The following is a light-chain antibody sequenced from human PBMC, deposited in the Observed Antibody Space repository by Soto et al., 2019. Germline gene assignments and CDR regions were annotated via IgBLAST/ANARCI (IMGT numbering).Light chain of an antibody. Sequence: QSALTQPASMSGSPGQSITISCTGTSSDVGSYNLVSWFQQHPGKVPKLLIYDVTKRPSGVSNRFSGSKSGNTASLTISGLQAEDEADYHCCSYAGSSTYVFGTGTKLTVL. V-gene: IGLV2-23*02. CDR3: CSYAGSSTYV. CDR1: SSDVGSYNL. J-gene: IGLJ1*01. CDR2: DVT.